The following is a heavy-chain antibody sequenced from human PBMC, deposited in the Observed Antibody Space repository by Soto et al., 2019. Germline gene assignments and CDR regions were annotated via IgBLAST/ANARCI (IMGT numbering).Heavy chain of an antibody. D-gene: IGHD1-20*01. J-gene: IGHJ6*02. V-gene: IGHV4-4*07. CDR1: GDSVSNYY. Sequence: SETLSLTCTVSGDSVSNYYWSWIRQPAGRGLEWIGRVYSSGATNYNPSLNGRVTMSVDTSRNQFSLRLSSVTAADTAIYYCTKGPNWNYYYYGVDVWGQGTAVTVSS. CDR2: VYSSGAT. CDR3: TKGPNWNYYYYGVDV.